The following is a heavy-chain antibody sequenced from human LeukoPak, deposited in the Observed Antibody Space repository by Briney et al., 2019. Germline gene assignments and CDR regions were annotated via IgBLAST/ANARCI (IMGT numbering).Heavy chain of an antibody. D-gene: IGHD2-15*01. V-gene: IGHV4-4*07. CDR3: ARDLVVVVAATYYYYYGMDV. CDR2: IYTSGST. CDR1: GGSISSYY. J-gene: IGHJ6*02. Sequence: SETLSLTCTVSGGSISSYYWSWIRQPAGKGLEWIGRIYTSGSTNYNPSPKSRVTMSVDTSKNQFSLKLSSVTAADTAVYYCARDLVVVVAATYYYYYGMDVWGQGTTVTVSS.